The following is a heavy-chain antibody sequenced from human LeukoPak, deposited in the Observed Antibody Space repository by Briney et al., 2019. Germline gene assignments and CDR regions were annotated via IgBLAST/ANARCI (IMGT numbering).Heavy chain of an antibody. CDR1: GFTFSSYW. Sequence: GGSLRLSCAASGFTFSSYWMHWVRQAPGKGLVWVSRINSDGSSTSYADSVKGRFTISRDNAKNTLYLQMNSLRAEDTAGYYCAKTRGYYYGSGEIDYWGQGTLVTVSS. J-gene: IGHJ4*02. CDR2: INSDGSST. CDR3: AKTRGYYYGSGEIDY. V-gene: IGHV3-74*01. D-gene: IGHD3-10*01.